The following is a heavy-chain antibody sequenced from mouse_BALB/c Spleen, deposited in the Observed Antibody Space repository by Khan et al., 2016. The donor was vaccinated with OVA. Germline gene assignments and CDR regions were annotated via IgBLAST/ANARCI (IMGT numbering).Heavy chain of an antibody. J-gene: IGHJ4*01. CDR1: GYTFTTAG. V-gene: IGHV9-4*02. CDR3: ARGGAAYYRDDGGAMEY. D-gene: IGHD2-14*01. CDR2: INTHSGVP. Sequence: QIQLVQSGPELKKPGETVRISCKASGYTFTTAGIQWVQKMPGKGLKWIGWINTHSGVPKYAEDFKGRFAFSLAISVSTTYLQITNLKNEDTATYFCARGGAAYYRDDGGAMEYWGKGTSVTVPS.